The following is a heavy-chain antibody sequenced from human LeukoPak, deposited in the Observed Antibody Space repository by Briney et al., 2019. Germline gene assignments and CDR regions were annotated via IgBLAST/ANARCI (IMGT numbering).Heavy chain of an antibody. D-gene: IGHD1-26*01. CDR1: GYTFTSYG. J-gene: IGHJ4*02. CDR3: ARSTVGATSVDY. V-gene: IGHV1-69*13. Sequence: ASVKVSCKASGYTFTSYGISWVRQAPGQGLEWMGGIIPIFGTANYAQKFQGRVTITADESTGTAYMELSSLRSEDTAVYYCARSTVGATSVDYWGQGTLVTVSS. CDR2: IIPIFGTA.